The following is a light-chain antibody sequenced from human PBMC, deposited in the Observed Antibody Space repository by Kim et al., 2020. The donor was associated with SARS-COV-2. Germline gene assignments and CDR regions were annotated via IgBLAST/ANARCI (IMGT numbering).Light chain of an antibody. J-gene: IGLJ3*02. CDR3: QVWDSSSDHWV. CDR2: YDS. CDR1: NIGSKS. Sequence: SYELTQPPSVSVAPGKTARITCGGNNIGSKSVHWYQQKPGQAPVLVIYYDSDRPSGIPERFSGSNSGNTATLTISRVEAGDEADYYCQVWDSSSDHWVFGGGTQLTVL. V-gene: IGLV3-21*04.